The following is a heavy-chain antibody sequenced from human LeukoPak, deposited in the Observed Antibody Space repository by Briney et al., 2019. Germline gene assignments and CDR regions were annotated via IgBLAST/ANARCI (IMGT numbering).Heavy chain of an antibody. D-gene: IGHD6-19*01. CDR1: GFTFSDHY. J-gene: IGHJ4*02. CDR3: AREYSSGWDYFDY. Sequence: GGSLRLSCAASGFTFSDHYMSWIRQAPGKGLEWLSYISSSGSTIYYADSVRGRFTISRDNAKNSLYLQMNSLRAEDTAVYYCAREYSSGWDYFDYWGQGTLVTVSS. V-gene: IGHV3-11*04. CDR2: ISSSGSTI.